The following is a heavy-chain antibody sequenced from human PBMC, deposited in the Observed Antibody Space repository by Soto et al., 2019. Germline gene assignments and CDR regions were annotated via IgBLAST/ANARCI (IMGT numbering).Heavy chain of an antibody. D-gene: IGHD1-1*01. CDR2: ISAHNGNT. CDR3: ARGRYGDY. J-gene: IGHJ4*02. Sequence: QVHLVQSGAEVKKPGASVKVSCKGSGYDFTTYGITWVRQAPGQGLEWMAWISAHNGNTDYAQKLQGRVTVTRDTCRSTAYMELRRLRSDDTAMYYCARGRYGDYWGQGALVTVSS. CDR1: GYDFTTYG. V-gene: IGHV1-18*01.